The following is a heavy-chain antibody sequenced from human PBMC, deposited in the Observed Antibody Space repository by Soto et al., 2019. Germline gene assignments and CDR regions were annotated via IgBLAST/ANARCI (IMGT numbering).Heavy chain of an antibody. Sequence: GESLKISCKGSGYSFTSYWIGWVRQMPGKGLEWMGIIYPGDSDTRYSPSFQGQVTISADKSISTAYLQWSSLKASDTAMYYCARRGGQQRKYYGMDVWGQGTRVTVSS. J-gene: IGHJ6*02. V-gene: IGHV5-51*01. D-gene: IGHD6-13*01. CDR1: GYSFTSYW. CDR2: IYPGDSDT. CDR3: ARRGGQQRKYYGMDV.